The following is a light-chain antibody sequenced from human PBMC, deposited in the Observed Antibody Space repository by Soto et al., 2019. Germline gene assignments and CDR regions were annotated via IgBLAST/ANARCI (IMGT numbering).Light chain of an antibody. V-gene: IGKV3-20*01. CDR1: QSVSNNY. Sequence: ELVLTQSPGTLSLSPGERATLSCRASQSVSNNYLAWYQQKPGQAPRLLIYGASNRATGIPDRFSGSGSGTEFTLTISRLEPEDFAVDYCQQYGSLWTFGQGTKVDIK. J-gene: IGKJ1*01. CDR2: GAS. CDR3: QQYGSLWT.